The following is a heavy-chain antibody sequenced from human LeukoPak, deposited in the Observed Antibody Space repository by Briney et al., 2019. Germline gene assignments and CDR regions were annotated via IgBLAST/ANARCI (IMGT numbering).Heavy chain of an antibody. J-gene: IGHJ4*02. CDR3: ARGWAGSQGY. CDR2: IYYSGST. Sequence: SETLSLTCTVSGYSISSGYYWGWIRQPPGKGLEWIGSIYYSGSTYYNPSLKSRVTISVDTSKNQFSLKLSSVTAADTAVYYCARGWAGSQGYWGQGTLVTVSS. D-gene: IGHD6-19*01. V-gene: IGHV4-38-2*02. CDR1: GYSISSGYY.